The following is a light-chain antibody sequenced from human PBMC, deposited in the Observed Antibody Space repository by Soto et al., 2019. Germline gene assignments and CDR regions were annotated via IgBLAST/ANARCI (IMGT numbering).Light chain of an antibody. V-gene: IGKV3-15*01. J-gene: IGKJ1*01. CDR2: AAS. Sequence: IVMTQSPATLSVSPGERATLSCRAGQSTDSKLAWYQQRPGQAPRLLIYAASTRATGIPARFSGSGSGTEFTLTISGLQSEDFGVYYCQQYKSWRTFGQGTNVEIK. CDR3: QQYKSWRT. CDR1: QSTDSK.